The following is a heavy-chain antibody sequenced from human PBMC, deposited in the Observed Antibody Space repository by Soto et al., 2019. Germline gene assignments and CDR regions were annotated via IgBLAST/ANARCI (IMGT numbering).Heavy chain of an antibody. CDR2: IYYSGST. CDR1: GGSISSYY. D-gene: IGHD3-22*01. J-gene: IGHJ5*02. CDR3: ARANYDSSQVGT. Sequence: SETLSLTCTVSGGSISSYYWSWIRQPPGKGLEWIGYIYYSGSTNYNPSLKSRVTISVDTSKNQFSLRLSSVTAADTAVYYCARANYDSSQVGTWGQGTLVTVSS. V-gene: IGHV4-59*01.